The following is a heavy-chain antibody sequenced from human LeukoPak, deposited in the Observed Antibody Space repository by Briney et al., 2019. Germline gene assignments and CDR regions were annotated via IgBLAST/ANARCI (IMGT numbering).Heavy chain of an antibody. Sequence: GGSLRLSCVASGFAFSSYSMNWVRQAPGKGLDWVSYISPSGSTIYFTDSVKGRFTISRDNAKNSLYLQMTSLRAEDTAVYYCARSPIAAAGTAFDSWGQGTLVTVSS. V-gene: IGHV3-48*01. J-gene: IGHJ4*02. D-gene: IGHD6-13*01. CDR1: GFAFSSYS. CDR2: ISPSGSTI. CDR3: ARSPIAAAGTAFDS.